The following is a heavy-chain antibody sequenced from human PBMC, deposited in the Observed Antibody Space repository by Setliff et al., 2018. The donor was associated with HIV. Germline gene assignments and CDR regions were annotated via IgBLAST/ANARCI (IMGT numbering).Heavy chain of an antibody. J-gene: IGHJ5*02. CDR2: VDPNTGNA. D-gene: IGHD2-8*01. CDR3: ARMEYDVRGRAPNWFDP. CDR1: GYSFTTYD. Sequence: ASVKVSCKASGYSFTTYDINWARQAPGQGLEWMGWVDPNTGNAGYEQKFQGRVAMTRDTAISTAYMELSSLTSEDTAVYYCARMEYDVRGRAPNWFDPWGPGTLVTVSS. V-gene: IGHV1-8*01.